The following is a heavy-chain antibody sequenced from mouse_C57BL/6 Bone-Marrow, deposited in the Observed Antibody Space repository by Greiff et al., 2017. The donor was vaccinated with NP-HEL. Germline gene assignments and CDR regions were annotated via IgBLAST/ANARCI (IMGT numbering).Heavy chain of an antibody. CDR3: DRNPVGWGLRGYWYFDV. CDR2: IWSGGST. J-gene: IGHJ1*03. Sequence: VQLQQSGPGLVQPSQSLSITCTVSGFSLTSYGVHWVRQSPGKGLEWLGVIWSGGSTDYNAAFLSRLSIIKDNSKSQVFFKMNSLQADDTAIYYCDRNPVGWGLRGYWYFDVWGTGTTVTVSS. CDR1: GFSLTSYG. D-gene: IGHD2-13*01. V-gene: IGHV2-2*01.